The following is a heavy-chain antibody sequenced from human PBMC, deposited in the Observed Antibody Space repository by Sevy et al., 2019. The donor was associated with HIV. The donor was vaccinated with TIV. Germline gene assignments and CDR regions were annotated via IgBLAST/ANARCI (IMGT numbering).Heavy chain of an antibody. Sequence: GGSLRLSCAASGFTVSSNYMSWVRQAPGKGLEWVSVIYSGGSTYYADSVKGRFTISRHNSKNTLYLQMNSLRAEDTAVDYCARAMVRGVQGAYYFDYWGQGTLVTVSS. J-gene: IGHJ4*02. CDR3: ARAMVRGVQGAYYFDY. V-gene: IGHV3-53*04. CDR2: IYSGGST. D-gene: IGHD3-10*01. CDR1: GFTVSSNY.